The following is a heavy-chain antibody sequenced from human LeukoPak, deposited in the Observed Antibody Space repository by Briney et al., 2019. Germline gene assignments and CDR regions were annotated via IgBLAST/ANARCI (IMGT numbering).Heavy chain of an antibody. V-gene: IGHV4-34*01. Sequence: SETLSLTSAVYGGSFSGYYWSWIRQPPGKGLEWIGEINHSGSTNYNPSLKSRVTISVDTSKNQFSLKLSSVTAADTAVYYCARTLYGGYRFYYYYYGMDVWGQGTTVTVSS. CDR2: INHSGST. J-gene: IGHJ6*02. CDR1: GGSFSGYY. D-gene: IGHD5-12*01. CDR3: ARTLYGGYRFYYYYYGMDV.